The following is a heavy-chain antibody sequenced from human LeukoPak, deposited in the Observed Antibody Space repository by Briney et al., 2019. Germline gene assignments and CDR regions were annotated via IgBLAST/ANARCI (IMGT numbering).Heavy chain of an antibody. V-gene: IGHV3-23*01. CDR1: GFTFGSYA. J-gene: IGHJ4*02. CDR3: AKTTAGYSSGRYPGWPVDY. CDR2: ISGSGGST. Sequence: GGSLRLPCAASGFTFGSYAMYWVRQAPGKGLEWVAGISGSGGSTFYADSVKGRFTISRDNSENTVYLQMNSLRADDTAVYYCAKTTAGYSSGRYPGWPVDYWGQGTLVTVSS. D-gene: IGHD6-19*01.